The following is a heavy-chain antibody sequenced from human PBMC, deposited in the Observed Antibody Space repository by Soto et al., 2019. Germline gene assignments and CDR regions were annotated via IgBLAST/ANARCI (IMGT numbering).Heavy chain of an antibody. CDR3: ARGPTYSSGWSGVDY. Sequence: PSETLSLTCTVSGGSISSYYWSWIRQPPGKGLEWIGEINHSGSTNYNPSLKSRVTISVDTSKNQFSLKLSSVTAADTAVYYCARGPTYSSGWSGVDYWGQGTLVTVSS. V-gene: IGHV4-34*01. D-gene: IGHD6-19*01. J-gene: IGHJ4*02. CDR1: GGSISSYY. CDR2: INHSGST.